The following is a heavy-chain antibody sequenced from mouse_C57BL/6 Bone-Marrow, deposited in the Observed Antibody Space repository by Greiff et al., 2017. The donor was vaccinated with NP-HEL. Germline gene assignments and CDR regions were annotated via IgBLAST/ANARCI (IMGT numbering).Heavy chain of an antibody. CDR3: ARRLGGGGFDY. CDR1: GYTFTSYG. Sequence: VQLQQSGAELARPGASVKLSCKASGYTFTSYGISWVKQRTGQGLEWIGEIYPRSGNPYYNEKFKGKATLTADKSSSTAYMELRSLTSEDSAVYFCARRLGGGGFDYWGQGTTLTVSS. D-gene: IGHD4-1*01. J-gene: IGHJ2*01. CDR2: IYPRSGNP. V-gene: IGHV1-81*01.